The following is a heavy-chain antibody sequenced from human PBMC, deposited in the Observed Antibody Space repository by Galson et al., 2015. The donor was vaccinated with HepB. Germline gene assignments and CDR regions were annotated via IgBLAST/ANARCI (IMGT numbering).Heavy chain of an antibody. J-gene: IGHJ4*02. V-gene: IGHV3-23*01. CDR2: ISGSGGST. CDR3: AKGWDYYDSSGYYYLDNFDY. CDR1: GFTFSSYA. Sequence: SLRLSCAASGFTFSSYAMSWVRQAPGKGLEWVSAISGSGGSTYYADSVKGRFTISRDNSKNTLYLQMNSLRAEDTAVYYCAKGWDYYDSSGYYYLDNFDYWGQGTLVTVSS. D-gene: IGHD3-22*01.